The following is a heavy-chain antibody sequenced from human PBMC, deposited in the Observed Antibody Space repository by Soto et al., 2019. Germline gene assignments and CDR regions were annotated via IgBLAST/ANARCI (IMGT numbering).Heavy chain of an antibody. CDR1: GFTFSSYA. J-gene: IGHJ4*02. V-gene: IGHV3-23*01. Sequence: EVQLLESGGGLVQPGGSLRLSCAASGFTFSSYAMSWVSQAPGKGLEWVSAISGSGGSTYYADSVKGRFTISRDNSKITLYLQMNSLSAEDTAVYYCAKPIFGVVSPFDYWGQGTLVTVSS. CDR2: ISGSGGST. D-gene: IGHD3-3*01. CDR3: AKPIFGVVSPFDY.